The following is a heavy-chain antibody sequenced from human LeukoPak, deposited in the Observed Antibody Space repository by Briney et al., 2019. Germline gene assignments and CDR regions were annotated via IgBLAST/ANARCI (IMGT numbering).Heavy chain of an antibody. CDR3: AKSNVVVPAKAQNYFDC. Sequence: GGSLRLSCAASGFTFSSYAMSWVRQAPGKGLEWVSAISGSGGSTYYADSVKGRFTISRDNSKNTLYLQMNSLRAEDTAVYYCAKSNVVVPAKAQNYFDCWGQGTLVTVSS. CDR1: GFTFSSYA. D-gene: IGHD2-2*01. J-gene: IGHJ4*02. V-gene: IGHV3-23*01. CDR2: ISGSGGST.